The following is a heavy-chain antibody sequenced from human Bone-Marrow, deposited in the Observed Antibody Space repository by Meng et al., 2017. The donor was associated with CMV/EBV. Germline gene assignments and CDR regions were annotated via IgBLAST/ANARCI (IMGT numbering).Heavy chain of an antibody. Sequence: GGSLRLSCAASGFTFSSYAAHWVRQAPGKGLEWVAVISYDGSNKYYGDSVKGRFTISRDNSKNTLYLQMNTLRVEDTAVYYCAKVWGGRKGDYWGQGKLVNVSS. D-gene: IGHD3-16*01. J-gene: IGHJ4*02. CDR3: AKVWGGRKGDY. CDR1: GFTFSSYA. CDR2: ISYDGSNK. V-gene: IGHV3-30*04.